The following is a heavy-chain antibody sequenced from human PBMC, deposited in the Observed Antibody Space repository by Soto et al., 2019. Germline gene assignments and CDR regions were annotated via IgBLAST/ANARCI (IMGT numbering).Heavy chain of an antibody. CDR3: AKAGDGDGYSGYDPPEAYYYYYYYMDV. J-gene: IGHJ6*03. D-gene: IGHD5-12*01. CDR1: GFTFSSYA. CDR2: ISGSGGST. Sequence: GGSLRLSCAASGFTFSSYAMSWVRQAPGKGLEWVSGISGSGGSTYYADSVKGRFTISRDNSKNTLYLQMNSLRAEDTAVDYCAKAGDGDGYSGYDPPEAYYYYYYYMDVWGKGTTVTVSS. V-gene: IGHV3-23*01.